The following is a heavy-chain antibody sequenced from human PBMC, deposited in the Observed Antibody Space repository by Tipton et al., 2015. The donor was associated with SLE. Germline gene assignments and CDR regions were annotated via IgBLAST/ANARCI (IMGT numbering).Heavy chain of an antibody. Sequence: LRLSCAVSGDSISGHYRSWIRQPPGKGLEWIGYIYDSGSTSYNPSLKSRVTISEDTSKQQFSLKLSSLTAADTAVYYCARTPGSGWQYYFDYWGQGTLVTVSS. CDR2: IYDSGST. D-gene: IGHD6-19*01. V-gene: IGHV4-59*08. CDR1: GDSISGHY. J-gene: IGHJ4*02. CDR3: ARTPGSGWQYYFDY.